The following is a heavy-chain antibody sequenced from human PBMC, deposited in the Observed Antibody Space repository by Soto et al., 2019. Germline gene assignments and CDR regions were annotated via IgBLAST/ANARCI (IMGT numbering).Heavy chain of an antibody. D-gene: IGHD2-15*01. V-gene: IGHV4-59*08. J-gene: IGHJ5*02. CDR1: GGSISSYY. CDR3: ARHGGYCSGGSCYRSAPPWFDP. CDR2: IYYSGST. Sequence: QVQLQESGPGLVKPSETLSLTCTVSGGSISSYYWSWIRQPPGKGLEWIGYIYYSGSTNYNPSLKSRVTISVDTSKNQFSLKLSSVTAADTAVYYCARHGGYCSGGSCYRSAPPWFDPWGQGTLVTVSS.